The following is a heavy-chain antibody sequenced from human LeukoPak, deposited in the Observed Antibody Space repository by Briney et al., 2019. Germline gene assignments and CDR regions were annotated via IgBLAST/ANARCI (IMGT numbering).Heavy chain of an antibody. CDR2: ISSSSSYI. J-gene: IGHJ5*02. D-gene: IGHD6-19*01. CDR1: GFTFSSYS. V-gene: IGHV3-21*01. Sequence: GGSLRLSCAASGFTFSSYSMNWVRQAPGKGLEWVSSISSSSSYIYYADSVKGRFTISRDNAKNSLYLQMNSLRAEDTAVYYCARIAVAGTVTGNWFDPWGQGTLVTVSS. CDR3: ARIAVAGTVTGNWFDP.